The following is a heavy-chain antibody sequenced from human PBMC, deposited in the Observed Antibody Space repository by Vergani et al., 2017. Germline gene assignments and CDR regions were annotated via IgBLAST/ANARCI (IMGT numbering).Heavy chain of an antibody. J-gene: IGHJ3*02. V-gene: IGHV3-23*01. Sequence: EVQLLESGGDLVQPGGSLRLSCAASGFTFIMHAMSWVRQAPGKGLEWVSTLSASDRRTHYTDSVKGRFTISRDISKNTLFLHMNSLQPEDTAVYYCAKVGRSEVAGTFGAFDIWGQGTMVTVSS. CDR3: AKVGRSEVAGTFGAFDI. D-gene: IGHD6-19*01. CDR1: GFTFIMHA. CDR2: LSASDRRT.